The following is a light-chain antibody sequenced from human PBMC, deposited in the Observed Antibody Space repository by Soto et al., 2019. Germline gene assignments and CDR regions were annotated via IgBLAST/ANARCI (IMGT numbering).Light chain of an antibody. Sequence: TQSPSTLSASVGDRVTITCRASQSLGIWLAWHQQKPGKAPKLLIYDASTLKSGVPSRFSGSGSGTKFTLTISSLQPDDFATYYCQEYNSYSGTFGQGTKVDIK. CDR2: DAS. V-gene: IGKV1-5*01. CDR1: QSLGIW. J-gene: IGKJ1*01. CDR3: QEYNSYSGT.